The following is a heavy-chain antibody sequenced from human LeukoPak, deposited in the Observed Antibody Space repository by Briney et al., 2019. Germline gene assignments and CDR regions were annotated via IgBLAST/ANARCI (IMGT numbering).Heavy chain of an antibody. CDR1: GFTFSGSA. V-gene: IGHV3-73*01. CDR2: IRSKANSYAT. D-gene: IGHD3-10*01. J-gene: IGHJ4*02. CDR3: VVTMVRGVPDQYLFDY. Sequence: GGSLRLSCAASGFTFSGSAMHWVRQASGKGLEWVGRIRSKANSYATAYAASVKGRFTISRDDSKNTAYLQMNSLKTEDTAVYYCVVTMVRGVPDQYLFDYWGQGTLVTVSS.